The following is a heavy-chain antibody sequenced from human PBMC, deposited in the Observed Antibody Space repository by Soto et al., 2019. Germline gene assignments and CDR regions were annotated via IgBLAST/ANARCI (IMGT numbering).Heavy chain of an antibody. V-gene: IGHV4-4*02. J-gene: IGHJ4*02. Sequence: SETLSLTCAVSGGSISSSNWWSWVSQPPGKGLEWIGEIYHSGSTNYNPSLKSRVTISVDKSKNQFSLKLSSVTAADTAVYYCARDGSKDFWSGYYFDYFDYWGQGTLVTVSS. CDR2: IYHSGST. CDR3: ARDGSKDFWSGYYFDYFDY. D-gene: IGHD3-3*01. CDR1: GGSISSSNW.